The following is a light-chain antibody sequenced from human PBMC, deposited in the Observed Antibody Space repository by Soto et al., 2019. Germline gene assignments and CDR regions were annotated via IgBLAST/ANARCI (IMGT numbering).Light chain of an antibody. CDR1: SSNIESNY. CDR2: DNN. J-gene: IGLJ2*01. V-gene: IGLV1-51*01. CDR3: QTWDSSLSGVV. Sequence: QSVLTQPPSVSAAPGQKVSISCSGSSSNIESNYVSWYQQLPGTAPKLLIFDNNKRPSGIPDRFSGSKSGTSATLGITGLRTGDEADYYCQTWDSSLSGVVFGGGTKLTVL.